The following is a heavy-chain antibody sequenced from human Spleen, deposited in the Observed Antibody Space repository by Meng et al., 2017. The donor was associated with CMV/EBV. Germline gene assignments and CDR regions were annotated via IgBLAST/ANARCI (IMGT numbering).Heavy chain of an antibody. CDR1: GYTCTSDG. Sequence: KASGYTCTSDGISWVRQAPGQGLEWMGWISAYNGNTNYAQKLQGRVTMTTDTSTSTAYMELRSLRSDDTAVYYCARESRDGYNSFDYWGQGTLVTVSS. CDR2: ISAYNGNT. D-gene: IGHD5-24*01. J-gene: IGHJ4*02. CDR3: ARESRDGYNSFDY. V-gene: IGHV1-18*01.